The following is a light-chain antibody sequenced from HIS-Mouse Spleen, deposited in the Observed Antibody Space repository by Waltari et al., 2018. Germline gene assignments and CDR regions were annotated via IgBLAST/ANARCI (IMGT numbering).Light chain of an antibody. CDR1: NIGSKS. J-gene: IGLJ2*01. CDR3: QVWDSSSDHVV. V-gene: IGLV3-21*02. Sequence: SYVLTQPPSVSVAPGQTARITCGGNNIGSKSVHWYQQKPGQAPVLVVYDDSDRPSGSPEGCSGANSGNTATLTISRGEAGDEADYYCQVWDSSSDHVVFGGGTKLTVL. CDR2: DDS.